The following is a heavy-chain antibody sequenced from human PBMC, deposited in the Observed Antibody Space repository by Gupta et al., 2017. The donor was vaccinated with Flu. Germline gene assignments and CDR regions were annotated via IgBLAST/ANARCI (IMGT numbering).Heavy chain of an antibody. CDR1: GGTFNDYV. CDR3: ASTTVDTPRVCVD. V-gene: IGHV1-69*18. D-gene: IGHD4-17*01. CDR2: IIPRFGTA. J-gene: IGHJ4*02. Sequence: QVQLLQSGAEMKKPGSSVKVSCKASGGTFNDYVFGWVRQAPGQGLEWMGTIIPRFGTANYAQKFQDSVTITADEFTGTVYWAIRSPQSEDATIAEGASTTVDTPRVCVDWGQGTLVTVSS.